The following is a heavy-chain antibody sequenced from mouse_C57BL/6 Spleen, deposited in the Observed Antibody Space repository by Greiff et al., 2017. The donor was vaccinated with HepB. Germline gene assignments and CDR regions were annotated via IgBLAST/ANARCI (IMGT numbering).Heavy chain of an antibody. V-gene: IGHV1-72*01. Sequence: QVQLKQSGAELVKPGASVKLSCKASGYTFTSYWMHWVKQRPGRGLEWIGRIDPNSGGTKYNEKFKSKATLTVDKPSSTAYMQLSSLTSEDSAVYYCAREAAQALYYYAMDYWGQGTSVTVSS. CDR1: GYTFTSYW. D-gene: IGHD3-2*02. J-gene: IGHJ4*01. CDR2: IDPNSGGT. CDR3: AREAAQALYYYAMDY.